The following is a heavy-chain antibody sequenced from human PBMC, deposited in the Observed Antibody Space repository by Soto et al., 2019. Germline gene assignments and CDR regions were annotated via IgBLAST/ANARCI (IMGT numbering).Heavy chain of an antibody. D-gene: IGHD3-16*01. CDR2: IGASGSDI. CDR3: AKGDWRDN. CDR1: GFTFSIYS. J-gene: IGHJ4*02. V-gene: IGHV3-23*01. Sequence: GGSLRLSCATSGFTFSIYSMNWVRQAPGQGLEWVSLIGASGSDIYYADAVKGRFTIFRDNSKNTLYLQMNSLRAEDSALYYCAKGDWRDNWGQGTLVTVSS.